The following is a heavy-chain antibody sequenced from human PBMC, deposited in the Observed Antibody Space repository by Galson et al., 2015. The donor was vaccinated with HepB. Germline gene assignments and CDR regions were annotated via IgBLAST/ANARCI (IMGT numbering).Heavy chain of an antibody. V-gene: IGHV4-59*01. D-gene: IGHD6-13*01. Sequence: ETLSLTCTVSGGSISSYYWSWIRQPPGKGLEWIGYIYYSGSTNYNPSLKSRVTISVDTSKNQFSLKLSSVTAADTAVYYCAREQAAAGPSDAFDIWGQGTMVTVSS. CDR1: GGSISSYY. CDR2: IYYSGST. J-gene: IGHJ3*02. CDR3: AREQAAAGPSDAFDI.